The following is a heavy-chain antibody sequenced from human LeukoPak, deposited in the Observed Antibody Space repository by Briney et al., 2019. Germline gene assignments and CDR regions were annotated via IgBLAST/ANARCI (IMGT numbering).Heavy chain of an antibody. V-gene: IGHV4-38-2*02. Sequence: PSETLSLTCTVSGYSISSGYYWGWIRQPPGKGLEWIGSIYHSGSTYYNPSLKSRVTISVGRSKNQFSLELSSVTAADTAVYYCARESEVGALGGAFDIWGQGTMVIVSS. D-gene: IGHD3-16*01. CDR3: ARESEVGALGGAFDI. J-gene: IGHJ3*02. CDR1: GYSISSGYY. CDR2: IYHSGST.